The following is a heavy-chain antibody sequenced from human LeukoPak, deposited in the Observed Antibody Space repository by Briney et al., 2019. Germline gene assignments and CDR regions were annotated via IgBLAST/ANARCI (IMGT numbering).Heavy chain of an antibody. CDR1: GFTFSSYA. J-gene: IGHJ4*02. CDR3: ARELFGSGSCPDY. V-gene: IGHV3-33*01. D-gene: IGHD3-10*01. CDR2: VWHDGSNK. Sequence: GGSLRLSCTAPGFTFSSYAIHWIRQAPGKGLEWVALVWHDGSNKYYADSVKGRFTITRDNSKNTVCLQMNSLRAEATAVYYCARELFGSGSCPDYWGQGTLVTVSS.